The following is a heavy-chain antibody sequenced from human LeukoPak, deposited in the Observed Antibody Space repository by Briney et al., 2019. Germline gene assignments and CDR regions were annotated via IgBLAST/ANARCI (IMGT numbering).Heavy chain of an antibody. CDR3: ARGKPTVYATHFRVRWFDP. CDR2: MNPNSGNT. CDR1: GYTFTSYG. V-gene: IGHV1-8*03. D-gene: IGHD2-8*01. J-gene: IGHJ5*02. Sequence: ASVKVSCKASGYTFTSYGISWVRQATGQGLEWMGWMNPNSGNTGYAQKFQGRVTITRNTSISTAYMELSSLRSEDTAVYYCARGKPTVYATHFRVRWFDPWGQGTLVTVSS.